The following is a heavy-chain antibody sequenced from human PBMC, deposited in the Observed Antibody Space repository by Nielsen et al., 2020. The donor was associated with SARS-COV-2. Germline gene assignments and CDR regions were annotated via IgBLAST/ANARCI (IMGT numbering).Heavy chain of an antibody. CDR3: ARESDDYNSAYFDS. CDR2: IHPSGGNT. CDR1: GYTFTSYH. V-gene: IGHV1-46*01. Sequence: ASVKVSCKASGYTFTSYHLHWVRQAPGQGLEWMAIIHPSGGNTSYAQNFQGRVTMTRDTSTSTLYMELSSLRSEDAAVYYCARESDDYNSAYFDSWGQGTLVTVSS. D-gene: IGHD5-24*01. J-gene: IGHJ4*02.